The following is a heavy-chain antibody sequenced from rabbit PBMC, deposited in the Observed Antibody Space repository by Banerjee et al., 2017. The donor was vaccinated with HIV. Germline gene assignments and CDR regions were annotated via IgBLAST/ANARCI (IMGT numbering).Heavy chain of an antibody. D-gene: IGHD6-1*01. CDR1: GFSFSSSYW. V-gene: IGHV1S45*01. CDR2: IYTSSGST. Sequence: QEQLEESGGDLVKPEGSLTLTCTASGFSFSSSYWICWVRQAPGKGLEWIGCIYTSSGSTWYASWVNGRFTISKTSSTTVTLQMTSLTAADTATYFCARGVSNAYYDGYGYFNLWGPGTLVTVS. J-gene: IGHJ4*01. CDR3: ARGVSNAYYDGYGYFNL.